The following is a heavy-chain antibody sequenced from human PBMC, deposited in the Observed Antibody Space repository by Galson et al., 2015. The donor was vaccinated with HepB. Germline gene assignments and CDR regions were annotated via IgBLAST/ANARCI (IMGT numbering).Heavy chain of an antibody. V-gene: IGHV4-39*02. Sequence: ETQSLTCTVSGGSISRSSFYWGWIRQPPGKGLEWIGSIYYSGSTYYNPSLESRVTISVDTSKNHSSLRLSSVTAADTAVYYCSHCSGGSCYSGTIFDYWGQGTLVTVSS. CDR1: GGSISRSSFY. CDR2: IYYSGST. D-gene: IGHD2-15*01. J-gene: IGHJ4*02. CDR3: SHCSGGSCYSGTIFDY.